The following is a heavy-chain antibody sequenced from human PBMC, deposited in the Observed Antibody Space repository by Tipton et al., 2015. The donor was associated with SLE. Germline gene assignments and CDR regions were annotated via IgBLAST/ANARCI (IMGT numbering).Heavy chain of an antibody. CDR3: ARDRDDLLPDAFDI. CDR1: GDSVSNEFYS. V-gene: IGHV4-61*10. Sequence: TLSLTCAVSGDSVSNEFYSWGWVRQPAGKGLEWIGRIHVTGTSTYNPSLKSRVTISVDTSKNHFSLRLTSVTAADTAVYYCARDRDDLLPDAFDIWGQGTMVTVSS. J-gene: IGHJ3*02. CDR2: IHVTGTS. D-gene: IGHD3-9*01.